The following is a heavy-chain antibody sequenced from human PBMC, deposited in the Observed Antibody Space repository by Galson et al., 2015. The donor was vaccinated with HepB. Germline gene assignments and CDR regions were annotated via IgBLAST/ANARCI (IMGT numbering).Heavy chain of an antibody. CDR1: GYTFTNYG. Sequence: SVKVSCKASGYTFTNYGISWVRQAPGQGLEWMGWISAYNGNTKFAQKFQDRVTMTTDTSTSTAYMELRSLRSDDTAVYYCASLGCSGASCYWNWFDPWGQGTLVTVSS. D-gene: IGHD2-15*01. CDR2: ISAYNGNT. V-gene: IGHV1-18*04. CDR3: ASLGCSGASCYWNWFDP. J-gene: IGHJ5*02.